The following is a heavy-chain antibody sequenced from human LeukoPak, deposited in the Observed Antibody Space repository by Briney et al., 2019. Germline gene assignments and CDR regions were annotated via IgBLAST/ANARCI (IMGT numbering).Heavy chain of an antibody. Sequence: GSSVKVSCKASGGTFISYAISWVRQAPGQGLEWMGGIIPIFGTANYAQKFQGRVTITTDESTSTAYMELSSLRSEDTAVYYCARGGGGSYGAFDIWGQGTMVTVSS. CDR2: IIPIFGTA. J-gene: IGHJ3*02. CDR1: GGTFISYA. V-gene: IGHV1-69*05. D-gene: IGHD1-26*01. CDR3: ARGGGGSYGAFDI.